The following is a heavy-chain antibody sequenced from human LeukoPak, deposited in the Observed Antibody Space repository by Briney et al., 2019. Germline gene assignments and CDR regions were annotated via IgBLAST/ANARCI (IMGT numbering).Heavy chain of an antibody. CDR1: EYTFTNYD. D-gene: IGHD3-16*01. CDR2: INPNSGNT. V-gene: IGHV1-8*01. CDR3: ARSLGTYWGKDFLNWFDP. Sequence: ASVNVSCKASEYTFTNYDINWVRQAPGQGLEWMGWINPNSGNTGYTQKFQGRVTMTRNTSLNTAYMELTSLKSEDTAVYYCARSLGTYWGKDFLNWFDPWGQGTLVTVSS. J-gene: IGHJ5*02.